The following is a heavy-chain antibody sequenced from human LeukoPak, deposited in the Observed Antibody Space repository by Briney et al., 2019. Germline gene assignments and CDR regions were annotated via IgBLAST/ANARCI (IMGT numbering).Heavy chain of an antibody. CDR2: TNHNSGGT. CDR3: AIDYPGMITGVEKYFCDF. CDR1: RHTFTDYY. Sequence: ASVTVSYKAYRHTFTDYYIHWVRQAPGQGLEWTGWTNHNSGGTNYAQKFRSRGAMTKDTQPSPAYIQVSALSAHDTSVYYCAIDYPGMITGVEKYFCDFWGQGPLVPVSS. V-gene: IGHV1-2*02. J-gene: IGHJ4*02. D-gene: IGHD7-27*01.